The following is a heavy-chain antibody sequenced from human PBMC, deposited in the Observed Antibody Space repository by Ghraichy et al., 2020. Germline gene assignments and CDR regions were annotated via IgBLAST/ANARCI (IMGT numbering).Heavy chain of an antibody. CDR3: SRGGGAGTPVLYHMDV. CDR2: ISSSTRYI. V-gene: IGHV3-21*01. D-gene: IGHD6-19*01. CDR1: GLMFSPNT. J-gene: IGHJ6*02. Sequence: GGSLRLSCVASGLMFSPNTMNWVRQAPGKGLEWVSSISSSTRYIYYADSVKGRFTISRDNPQNSLYLQMNSLRAEDTAVYYCSRGGGAGTPVLYHMDVWGLGTTVTVSS.